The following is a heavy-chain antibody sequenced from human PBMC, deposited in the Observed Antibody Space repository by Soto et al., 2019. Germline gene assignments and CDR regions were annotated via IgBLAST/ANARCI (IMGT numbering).Heavy chain of an antibody. CDR1: GYTFTIYG. J-gene: IGHJ4*02. Sequence: ASSVKVSCKASGYTFTIYGISWVRQAPGQGLEWMGWISSYNGNTNYAQKLQGRFTMTTDTSTSTAYMELSSLRSDDTAVYYCARTTITIFGVVIGPNDYWGQGTLVTVSS. CDR2: ISSYNGNT. D-gene: IGHD3-3*01. CDR3: ARTTITIFGVVIGPNDY. V-gene: IGHV1-18*04.